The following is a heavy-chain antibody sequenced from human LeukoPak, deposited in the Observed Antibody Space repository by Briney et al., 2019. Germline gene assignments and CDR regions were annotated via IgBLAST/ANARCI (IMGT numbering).Heavy chain of an antibody. D-gene: IGHD6-6*01. J-gene: IGHJ4*02. CDR2: IYSGGST. CDR1: GFTVSSNY. CDR3: AAYSSCDY. V-gene: IGHV3-53*01. Sequence: GGSLRLSCAASGFTVSSNYMTWVRQAPGKGLEWISLIYSGGSTYYADSVKGRFTISRDNSKNTLYLQMNSLRAKDTAVYYCAAYSSCDYWGQGTLVTVSS.